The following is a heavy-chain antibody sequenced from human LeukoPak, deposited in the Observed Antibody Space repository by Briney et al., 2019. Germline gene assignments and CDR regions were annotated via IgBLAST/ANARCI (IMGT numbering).Heavy chain of an antibody. Sequence: SETLSLTCTVSGGSISSYYWSWIRQPPGKGLEWIGYIYYSGSTNYNPSLKSRVTISVGTSKNQFSLKLSSVTAADTAVYYCAALYCGTSCTLDPWGQGTLVTVSS. V-gene: IGHV4-59*01. CDR1: GGSISSYY. D-gene: IGHD2-2*01. CDR3: AALYCGTSCTLDP. CDR2: IYYSGST. J-gene: IGHJ5*02.